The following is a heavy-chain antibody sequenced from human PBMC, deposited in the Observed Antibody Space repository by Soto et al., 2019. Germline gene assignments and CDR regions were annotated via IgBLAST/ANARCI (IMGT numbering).Heavy chain of an antibody. D-gene: IGHD6-13*01. Sequence: GGSLRLSCAASGFTFSSYWMSWVRQAPGKGLEWVGNIKHNGSEKYCVDSVKGRFTISRDNAKNSLYLQMNSLRAEDTAVYYCARDFVNSSSWFGGMDVWGKGTTVTVSS. CDR2: IKHNGSEK. CDR1: GFTFSSYW. CDR3: ARDFVNSSSWFGGMDV. V-gene: IGHV3-7*01. J-gene: IGHJ6*04.